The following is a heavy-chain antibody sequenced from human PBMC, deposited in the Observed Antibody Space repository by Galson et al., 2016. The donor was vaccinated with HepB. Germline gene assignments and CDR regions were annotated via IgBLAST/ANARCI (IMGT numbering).Heavy chain of an antibody. Sequence: SLKLSCAASGYSFSNSGMSWVRQAPGKGLKWVAVISYDGGNKYHPDSVKGRFTITRDKSKDALYLQMNSLGAEDTAVYYCASLRVTATPDYWGQGTLVTVSS. V-gene: IGHV3-30*19. CDR2: ISYDGGNK. J-gene: IGHJ4*02. CDR1: GYSFSNSG. D-gene: IGHD2-15*01. CDR3: ASLRVTATPDY.